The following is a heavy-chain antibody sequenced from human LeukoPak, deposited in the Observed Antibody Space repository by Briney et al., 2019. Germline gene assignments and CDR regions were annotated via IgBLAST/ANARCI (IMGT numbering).Heavy chain of an antibody. J-gene: IGHJ6*03. Sequence: GGSLRLSCAASGLTFSTYSMNWVRQAPGKGLEWVASISNTGSVIYYADSVKGRFTISRDNAKNSLYLQMNSLRAEDTAVYYCAKTPPYSGSPYYYYMDVWGKGTTVTVSS. D-gene: IGHD5-12*01. V-gene: IGHV3-21*01. CDR1: GLTFSTYS. CDR2: ISNTGSVI. CDR3: AKTPPYSGSPYYYYMDV.